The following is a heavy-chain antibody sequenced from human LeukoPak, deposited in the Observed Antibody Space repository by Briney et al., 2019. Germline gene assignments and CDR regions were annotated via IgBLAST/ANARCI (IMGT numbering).Heavy chain of an antibody. D-gene: IGHD6-19*01. J-gene: IGHJ4*02. CDR2: INGDGYSI. CDR1: GFTFSGYW. CDR3: ARGEAVAGNDH. Sequence: GGSLRLSCAASGFTFSGYWMHWVRQAPVKGLVWLSRINGDGYSISYADSVKGRFTISRDNAKKMLYLQMNSLRAEDTAMYYCARGEAVAGNDHWGQGIRVTVSS. V-gene: IGHV3-74*01.